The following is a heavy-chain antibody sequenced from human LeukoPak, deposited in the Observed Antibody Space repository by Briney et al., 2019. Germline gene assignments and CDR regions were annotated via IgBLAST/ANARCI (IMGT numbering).Heavy chain of an antibody. CDR2: IYSGGST. CDR3: ARDTNDYDFWSGYYAY. Sequence: GGSLRLSCAASGFTVSSNYMSWVRQAPGKGLEWVSVIYSGGSTYYADSVKGRFTISRDNSKNTLYLQMNSLRAEDTAVYYCARDTNDYDFWSGYYAYWGQGTLSPSPQ. V-gene: IGHV3-53*01. D-gene: IGHD3-3*01. J-gene: IGHJ4*02. CDR1: GFTVSSNY.